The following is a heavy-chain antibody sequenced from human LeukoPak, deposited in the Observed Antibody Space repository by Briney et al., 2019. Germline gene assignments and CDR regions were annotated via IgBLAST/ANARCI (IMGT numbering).Heavy chain of an antibody. V-gene: IGHV3-11*01. D-gene: IGHD2-21*01. CDR3: AKTARAYEY. J-gene: IGHJ4*02. CDR2: VGGSGRDI. CDR1: GFTFSDSY. Sequence: PGGALRLSCVASGFTFSDSYMSWVRQTPERGLECISYVGGSGRDIKYADSVKGRFTLSRDNAKNALDLQMNSLRAEDTAVYYCAKTARAYEYWGQGTQVTVSS.